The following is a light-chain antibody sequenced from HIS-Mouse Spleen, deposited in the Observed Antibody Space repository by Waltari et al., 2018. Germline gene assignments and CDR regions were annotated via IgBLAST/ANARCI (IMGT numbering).Light chain of an antibody. Sequence: SYVLTQPPSVSVAPGQTARITCGGNNIGSKSVHWYQQKPGQAPVLGVYGDSDRPSGIPERFSGSNSGNTATLTISRVEAGDEADYYCQVWDSSSDHYVFGTGTKVTVL. CDR1: NIGSKS. V-gene: IGLV3-21*02. J-gene: IGLJ1*01. CDR2: GDS. CDR3: QVWDSSSDHYV.